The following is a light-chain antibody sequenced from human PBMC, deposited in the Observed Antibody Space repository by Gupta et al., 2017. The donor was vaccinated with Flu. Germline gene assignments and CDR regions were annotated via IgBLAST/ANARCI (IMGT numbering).Light chain of an antibody. CDR1: QSVSSSY. Sequence: EIVLTQSPATLSLSPGERATLSCGASQSVSSSYLAWYQQKPGLAPRLLMFDASSRATGIPDRFSGSGSGTDFTLTISRLEPEDFAVYYCHQYGSSPQTFGQGTKVEIK. CDR3: HQYGSSPQT. J-gene: IGKJ1*01. V-gene: IGKV3D-20*01. CDR2: DAS.